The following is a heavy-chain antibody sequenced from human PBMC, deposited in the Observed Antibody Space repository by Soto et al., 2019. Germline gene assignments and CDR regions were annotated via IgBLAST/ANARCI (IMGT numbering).Heavy chain of an antibody. D-gene: IGHD2-21*01. CDR2: IYWDDDK. CDR3: AHRLGGDYYYGMDV. Sequence: QITLKESGPTLVKPTQTLMLTCTFSGFSLSTSGVGVGWIRQPPGKALEWLALIYWDDDKRYSPSLKSRLTITKDTSKNQVVLTMTNMDPVDTATYYCAHRLGGDYYYGMDVWGQGTTVTVSS. J-gene: IGHJ6*02. V-gene: IGHV2-5*02. CDR1: GFSLSTSGVG.